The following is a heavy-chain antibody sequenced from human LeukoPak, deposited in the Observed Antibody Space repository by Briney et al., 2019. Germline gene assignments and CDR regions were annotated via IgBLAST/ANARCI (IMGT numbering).Heavy chain of an antibody. V-gene: IGHV4-59*11. J-gene: IGHJ6*03. D-gene: IGHD2-2*01. CDR3: ARVGYSSTAALYYYYMDV. CDR1: LGSISSHY. Sequence: SETLSLTRILSLGSISSHYWRLMRQPPREGREWLGYICYSRSTNYNLFLKSRVTISVGTSKNQFSLKLSSVTAADTAVYYCARVGYSSTAALYYYYMDVWGKGTTVTVSS. CDR2: ICYSRST.